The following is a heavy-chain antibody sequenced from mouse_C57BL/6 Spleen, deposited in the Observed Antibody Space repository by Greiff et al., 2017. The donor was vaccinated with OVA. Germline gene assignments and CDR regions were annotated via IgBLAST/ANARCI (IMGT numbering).Heavy chain of an antibody. Sequence: VQGVESGPGLVQPSQSLSITCTVSGFSFTSYGVHWVRQSPGKGLEWLGVIWSGGSTDYNAAIISRLSISKDNSTSPVFFKLISLQADDTAKYYCASYYDGGGYYAMDYWGQGTSVTVSS. CDR1: GFSFTSYG. CDR2: IWSGGST. J-gene: IGHJ4*01. D-gene: IGHD1-1*01. CDR3: ASYYDGGGYYAMDY. V-gene: IGHV2-2*01.